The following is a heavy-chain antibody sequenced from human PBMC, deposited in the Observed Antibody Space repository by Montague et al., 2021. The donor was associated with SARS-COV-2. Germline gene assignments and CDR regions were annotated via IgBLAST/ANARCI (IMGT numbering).Heavy chain of an antibody. V-gene: IGHV4-59*13. CDR1: GGSISSYY. Sequence: SETLSLTCSVSGGSISSYYWSWIRQSPGKGLEWIGYIFHSGITDYNPSLKSRVTISVGTSKNQFSLQLNSVTAADPAVYYCARTEYNWNDWFDPWGQGTLVTVSS. J-gene: IGHJ5*02. CDR2: IFHSGIT. CDR3: ARTEYNWNDWFDP. D-gene: IGHD1-20*01.